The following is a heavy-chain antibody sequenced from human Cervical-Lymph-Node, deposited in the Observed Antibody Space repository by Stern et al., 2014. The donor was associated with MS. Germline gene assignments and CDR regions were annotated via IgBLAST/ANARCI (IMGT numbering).Heavy chain of an antibody. Sequence: VQLVESGAEVMTPGSSVKVSCKASGDTFSSYTITWVRPAQGQGLEWMGRIIPVIELPVYAEKFQYRVTISEDKVTRTAYMELSRLTSEDTAVYYCASYRIYNLADFYGMDVWGQGTTVIV. J-gene: IGHJ6*02. CDR2: IIPVIELP. V-gene: IGHV1-69*02. CDR1: GDTFSSYT. CDR3: ASYRIYNLADFYGMDV. D-gene: IGHD5-24*01.